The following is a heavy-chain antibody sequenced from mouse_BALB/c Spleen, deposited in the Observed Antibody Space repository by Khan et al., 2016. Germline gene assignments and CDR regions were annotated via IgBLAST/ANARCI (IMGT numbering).Heavy chain of an antibody. J-gene: IGHJ4*01. CDR1: GYTFTNYY. CDR3: ARSALRGAMDY. D-gene: IGHD1-1*01. V-gene: IGHV1S56*01. Sequence: VQLQESGPELVKPGASVRISCKASGYTFTNYYIHWVKQRPGQGLEWIGWIYPGNVNTKYNEKFKGKATLTVDKSSSTAYMQLSSLTSEDSAVHFCARSALRGAMDYWGQGTSVTVSS. CDR2: IYPGNVNT.